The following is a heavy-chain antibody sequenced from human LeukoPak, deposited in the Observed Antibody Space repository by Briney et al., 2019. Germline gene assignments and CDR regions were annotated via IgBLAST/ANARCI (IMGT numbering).Heavy chain of an antibody. V-gene: IGHV3-23*01. CDR1: GFTFTASG. CDR2: ISGSDSGGKT. Sequence: GGSLRLSCAASGFTFTASGMNWVRQAPGKGLEWVSSISGSDSGGKTFYADSVKGRFTISRDNSKNTVYMQMNSLRAEDTALYFCSKTSAFDIWGQGTMLTVSS. J-gene: IGHJ3*02. CDR3: SKTSAFDI.